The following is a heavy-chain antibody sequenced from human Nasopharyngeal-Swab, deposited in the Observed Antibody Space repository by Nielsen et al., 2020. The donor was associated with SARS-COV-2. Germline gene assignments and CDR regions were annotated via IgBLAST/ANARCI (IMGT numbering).Heavy chain of an antibody. CDR2: IYADGTST. CDR3: SKSGAAGVPR. Sequence: GGSLRLSCAASGFTFSSYWMHWVRQAPGKGLEWVSVIYADGTSTYYADSVKGRFTTSRDDSKNTLYLQMNGLRADDTAVYYCSKSGAAGVPRWGQGTLVTVSS. D-gene: IGHD6-13*01. V-gene: IGHV3-23*03. CDR1: GFTFSSYW. J-gene: IGHJ4*02.